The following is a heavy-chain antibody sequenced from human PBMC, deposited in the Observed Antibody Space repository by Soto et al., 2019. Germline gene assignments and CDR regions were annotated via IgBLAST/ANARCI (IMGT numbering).Heavy chain of an antibody. D-gene: IGHD2-2*02. CDR1: GVSIGSHDW. Sequence: QVQLQESGPGLVKPSGTLSLTCAVSGVSIGSHDWWTWVRQPPGKGLEWIGESHQSGYTHYNSSPESRVTVSLDKSKNHFSLQLNSVTVADTAVYYCATRDTGRVYWGQGTLVTVSS. CDR3: ATRDTGRVY. CDR2: SHQSGYT. V-gene: IGHV4-4*02. J-gene: IGHJ4*02.